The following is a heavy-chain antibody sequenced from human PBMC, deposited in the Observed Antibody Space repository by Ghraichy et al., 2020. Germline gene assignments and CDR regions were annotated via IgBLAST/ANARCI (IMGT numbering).Heavy chain of an antibody. CDR1: GFTFGSYA. Sequence: GGSLRLSCAASGFTFGSYAMSWVRQAPAKGLEWVSVISGSGSSTYYADSVKGRFTISRDNSKNTLYLQMNSLRAEDTAVYYCAKNLQQYDFWSGYEYWGQGTLVTVSS. CDR2: ISGSGSST. D-gene: IGHD3-3*01. J-gene: IGHJ4*02. CDR3: AKNLQQYDFWSGYEY. V-gene: IGHV3-23*01.